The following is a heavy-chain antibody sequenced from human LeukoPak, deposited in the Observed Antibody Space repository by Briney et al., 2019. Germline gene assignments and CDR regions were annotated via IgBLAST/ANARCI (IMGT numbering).Heavy chain of an antibody. CDR3: ARGAAAGTPAEYFQH. CDR1: GYTFTSYG. J-gene: IGHJ1*01. Sequence: EDSVKVSCKASGYTFTSYGISWVRQAPGQGLEWMGWISAYNGNTNYAQKLQGRVTMTTDTSTSTAYMELRSLRSDDTAVYYCARGAAAGTPAEYFQHWGQGTLVTVSS. CDR2: ISAYNGNT. V-gene: IGHV1-18*01. D-gene: IGHD6-13*01.